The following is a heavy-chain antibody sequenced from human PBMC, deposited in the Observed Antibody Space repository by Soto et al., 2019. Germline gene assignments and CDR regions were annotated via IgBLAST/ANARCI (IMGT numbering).Heavy chain of an antibody. CDR3: ARSVALSWANAFDI. J-gene: IGHJ3*02. Sequence: SETLSLTCTVSGGSISSYYWSWIRQPPGKGLEWIGYIYYSGSTNYNPSLKSRVTISVDTSKNQFSLKLSSVTAADTAVYYCARSVALSWANAFDIWGQGTMVTVSS. CDR1: GGSISSYY. V-gene: IGHV4-59*08. D-gene: IGHD2-15*01. CDR2: IYYSGST.